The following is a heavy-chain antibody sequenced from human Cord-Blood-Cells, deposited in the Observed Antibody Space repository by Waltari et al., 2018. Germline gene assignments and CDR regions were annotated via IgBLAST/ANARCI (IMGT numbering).Heavy chain of an antibody. Sequence: QVQLQQWGAGLLKPSETLSLTCAVYGGSFSGYYWSWIRQPPGKGLEWIGEINHSGSTNYNPSLKSRVTISVDTSKNQFSLKLSPVTAADTAVYYCARGILSSWYAFDIWGQGTMVTVSS. V-gene: IGHV4-34*01. J-gene: IGHJ3*02. CDR3: ARGILSSWYAFDI. D-gene: IGHD6-13*01. CDR1: GGSFSGYY. CDR2: INHSGST.